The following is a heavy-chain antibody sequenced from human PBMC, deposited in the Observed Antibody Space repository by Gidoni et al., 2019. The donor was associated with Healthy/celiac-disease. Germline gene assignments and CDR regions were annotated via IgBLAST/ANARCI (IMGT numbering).Heavy chain of an antibody. D-gene: IGHD6-19*01. J-gene: IGHJ5*02. CDR3: ARLALIAVAVEGNWFDP. V-gene: IGHV3-7*03. Sequence: LSCAASGFTFSSYWMSWVRQAPGKGLEWVANIKQDGSEKYYVDSVKGRFTISRDNAKNSLYLQMNSLRAEDTAVYYYARLALIAVAVEGNWFDPWGQGTLVTVSS. CDR1: GFTFSSYW. CDR2: IKQDGSEK.